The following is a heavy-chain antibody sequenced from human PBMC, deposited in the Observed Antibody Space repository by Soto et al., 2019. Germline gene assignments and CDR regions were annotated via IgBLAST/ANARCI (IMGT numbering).Heavy chain of an antibody. J-gene: IGHJ3*02. CDR1: GGSISSYY. CDR3: ALRYGSAFDI. Sequence: QVQLQESGPGLVKPSETLSLTCTVSGGSISSYYWSWIRQPPGKGLEWIGYIYYSGTTNYNTSLKRRFTISIDLSKNLFPLKLSSVTGADMAAYYCALRYGSAFDIWGQGTMVTVSS. V-gene: IGHV4-59*01. D-gene: IGHD4-17*01. CDR2: IYYSGTT.